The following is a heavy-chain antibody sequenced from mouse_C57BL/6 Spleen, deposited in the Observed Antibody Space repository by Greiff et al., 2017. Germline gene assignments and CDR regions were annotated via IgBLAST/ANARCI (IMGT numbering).Heavy chain of an antibody. CDR2: FYPGSGSI. CDR3: ARHEDLTGRDYFDY. V-gene: IGHV1-62-2*01. Sequence: VKVVESGAELVKPGASVKLSCKASGYTFTEYTIHWVKQRSGQGLEWIGWFYPGSGSIKYNEKFKDKATLTADKSSSTVYMELSRLTSEDSAVYFCARHEDLTGRDYFDYWGQGTTLTVSS. CDR1: GYTFTEYT. J-gene: IGHJ2*01. D-gene: IGHD4-1*01.